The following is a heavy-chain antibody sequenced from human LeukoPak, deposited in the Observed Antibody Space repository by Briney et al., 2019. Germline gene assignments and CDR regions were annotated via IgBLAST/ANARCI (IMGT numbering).Heavy chain of an antibody. Sequence: GGSLRLSCAASGFTFSSYSMNWVRQAPAKGLEWVSYISSSSSTIYYADSVKGRFTISRDNAKNSLYLQMNSLRDEDTAVYYCARVEDTAMVHTLYYYYGMDVWGQGTTVTVSS. CDR1: GFTFSSYS. J-gene: IGHJ6*02. V-gene: IGHV3-48*02. D-gene: IGHD5-18*01. CDR3: ARVEDTAMVHTLYYYYGMDV. CDR2: ISSSSSTI.